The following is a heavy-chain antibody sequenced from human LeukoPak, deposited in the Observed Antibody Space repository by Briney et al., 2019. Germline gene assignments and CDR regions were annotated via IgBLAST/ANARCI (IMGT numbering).Heavy chain of an antibody. Sequence: SETLSLTCAVYGGSFSGYYWSWIRQPPGKGLEWIGEINHSGSTNYNPSLKSRVTISVDASTNQFSLKLSSVTAADTAVYYCARTWARQQRAEYFQHWGQGPLVPVSP. CDR2: INHSGST. J-gene: IGHJ1*01. CDR1: GGSFSGYY. V-gene: IGHV4-34*01. CDR3: ARTWARQQRAEYFQH. D-gene: IGHD5-18*01.